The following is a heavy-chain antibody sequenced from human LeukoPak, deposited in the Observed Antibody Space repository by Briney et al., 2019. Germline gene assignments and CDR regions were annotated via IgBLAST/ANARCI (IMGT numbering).Heavy chain of an antibody. Sequence: GGSLRLSCAASGFTFSSYGMSWVRQAPGKGLEWVSAISGSGGSTYYADSVKGRFTISRDNSKNTLYLQMNSLRAEDTAVYYCAKVGLLGSYYKTYYFDYWGQGTLVTVSS. CDR2: ISGSGGST. V-gene: IGHV3-23*01. D-gene: IGHD1-26*01. CDR1: GFTFSSYG. J-gene: IGHJ4*02. CDR3: AKVGLLGSYYKTYYFDY.